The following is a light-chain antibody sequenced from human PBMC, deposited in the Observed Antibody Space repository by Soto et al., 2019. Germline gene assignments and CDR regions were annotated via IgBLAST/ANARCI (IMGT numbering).Light chain of an antibody. J-gene: IGKJ1*01. Sequence: EIVLTQSPGXLSXSPGERATLSCRASQSVSSSYLAWYQQKPGQAPRLLIYGASSRATGIPDRFSGSGSGTDFTLTISRLEPEDFAVYYCQQYGSSGTFGQGTKVDIK. CDR2: GAS. V-gene: IGKV3-20*01. CDR1: QSVSSSY. CDR3: QQYGSSGT.